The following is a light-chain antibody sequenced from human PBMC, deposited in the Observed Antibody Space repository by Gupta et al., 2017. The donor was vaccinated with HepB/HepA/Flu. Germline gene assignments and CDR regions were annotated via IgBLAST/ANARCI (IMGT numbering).Light chain of an antibody. Sequence: DVVMTQSPLSLPVTLGQPDPISCRSSQGLVYSDGNTYLNWFHQRPGQSPRRLIYKVSNRDSGVPDRFSGSESGNMYTLRISRVEAEDVGIYYCMQASHWPLTFGGGTKVEIK. J-gene: IGKJ4*01. CDR3: MQASHWPLT. CDR2: KVS. CDR1: QGLVYSDGNTY. V-gene: IGKV2-30*01.